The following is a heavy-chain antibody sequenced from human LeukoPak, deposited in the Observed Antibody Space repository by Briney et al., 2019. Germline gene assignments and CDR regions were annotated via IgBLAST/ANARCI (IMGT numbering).Heavy chain of an antibody. CDR1: GGSISSGDYY. J-gene: IGHJ4*02. Sequence: SETLSLTCTVSGGSISSGDYYWSWIRQPPGKGLEWIGYIYYSGSTYYNPSLKSRVTISVDTSKNQFSLKLSSVTAADTAVYYCARVEQVATIHGFDYWGQGTLVTVSS. CDR3: ARVEQVATIHGFDY. D-gene: IGHD5-12*01. V-gene: IGHV4-30-4*01. CDR2: IYYSGST.